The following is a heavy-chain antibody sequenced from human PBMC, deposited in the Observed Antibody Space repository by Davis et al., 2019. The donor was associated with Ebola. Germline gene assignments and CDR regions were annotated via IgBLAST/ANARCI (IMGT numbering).Heavy chain of an antibody. V-gene: IGHV1-3*01. J-gene: IGHJ3*02. CDR1: GYTFTDYD. D-gene: IGHD5-12*01. Sequence: AASVKVSCKASGYTFTDYDINWVRQAAGQGLEWMGWINAGNGNTKYSQKFQGRVTITRDTSASTAYMELSSLRSEDTAVYYCARLPFSGRDAFDIWGQGTMVTVSS. CDR3: ARLPFSGRDAFDI. CDR2: INAGNGNT.